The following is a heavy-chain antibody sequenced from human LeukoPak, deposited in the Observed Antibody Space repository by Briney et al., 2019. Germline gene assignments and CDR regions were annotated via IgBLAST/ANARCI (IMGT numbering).Heavy chain of an antibody. CDR2: INHSGST. CDR1: GGSFSGYY. Sequence: PSETLSLTCAVYGGSFSGYYWSWIRQPQGKGLEWIGEINHSGSTNYNPSLKSRVTISVDTSKNQFSLKLSSVTAADTAVYYCATSAVGATSWFDPWGQGTLVTVSS. CDR3: ATSAVGATSWFDP. V-gene: IGHV4-34*01. J-gene: IGHJ5*02. D-gene: IGHD1-26*01.